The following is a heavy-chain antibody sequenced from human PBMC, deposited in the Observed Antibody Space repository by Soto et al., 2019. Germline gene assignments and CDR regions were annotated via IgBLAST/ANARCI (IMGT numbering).Heavy chain of an antibody. CDR2: ISAYNGNT. Sequence: ASVKVSCKASGYTFTSYGISWVRQAPGQGLEWMGWISAYNGNTNYAQKLQGRVTMTTDTSTSTAYMELRSLRSDDTAVYYCARDLDLYYYDSSGFSYDYWGQGTLVTVSS. CDR1: GYTFTSYG. CDR3: ARDLDLYYYDSSGFSYDY. J-gene: IGHJ4*02. D-gene: IGHD3-22*01. V-gene: IGHV1-18*01.